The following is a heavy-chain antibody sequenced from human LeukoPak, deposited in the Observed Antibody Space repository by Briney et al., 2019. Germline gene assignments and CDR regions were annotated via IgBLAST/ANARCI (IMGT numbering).Heavy chain of an antibody. CDR2: IRYDGSNK. V-gene: IGHV3-30*02. D-gene: IGHD6-13*01. CDR1: GFTFSSYG. CDR3: AKGRRVAAAGNGSYWGSGGPDY. J-gene: IGHJ4*02. Sequence: GGSLRLSCAASGFTFSSYGMHWVRQAPGKGLEWVAFIRYDGSNKYYADSVKGRFTISRDNSKKTLYLQMNRLRAEDRAVYYCAKGRRVAAAGNGSYWGSGGPDYWGQGTLVTVSS.